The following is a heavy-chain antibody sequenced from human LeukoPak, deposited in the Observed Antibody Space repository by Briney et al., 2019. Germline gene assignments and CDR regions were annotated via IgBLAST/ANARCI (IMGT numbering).Heavy chain of an antibody. CDR3: ANSLEIQWELPDY. V-gene: IGHV3-23*01. D-gene: IGHD1-26*01. J-gene: IGHJ4*02. CDR2: ISGSGGST. Sequence: GGSLRLSCAASGFTFSSYAMSWVRQAPGKGLEWVSAISGSGGSTYYADSVKGRFTISRDNSKNTLYLQMNSLRAEDTAVYYCANSLEIQWELPDYWGQGTLVTVSS. CDR1: GFTFSSYA.